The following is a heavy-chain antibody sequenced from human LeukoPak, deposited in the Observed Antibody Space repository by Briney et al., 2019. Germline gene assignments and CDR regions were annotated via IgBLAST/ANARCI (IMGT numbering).Heavy chain of an antibody. V-gene: IGHV4-34*01. CDR2: INHSGST. CDR3: ARVGSGIAAAGSYYYMDV. J-gene: IGHJ6*03. D-gene: IGHD6-13*01. CDR1: GGSFSGYY. Sequence: PSETLSLTCAVYGGSFSGYYWSWIRQPPGKGLEWIGEINHSGSTNYNPSLKSRVTISVDTSKNQFSLKLSSVTAADTAVYYCARVGSGIAAAGSYYYMDVRGKGTTVTVSS.